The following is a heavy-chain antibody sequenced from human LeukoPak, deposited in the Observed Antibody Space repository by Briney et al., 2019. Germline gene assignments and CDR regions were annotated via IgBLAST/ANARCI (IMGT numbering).Heavy chain of an antibody. V-gene: IGHV3-23*01. Sequence: GGSLRLSCAASGFTFSDSAMTWVRQTPGKGLEWVSLISFIGANTYYPDSVKGRFTISRDNSKDTLYLQMNSLRPEDTAIYYCARDIEISTWGLGTMVTV. CDR2: ISFIGANT. J-gene: IGHJ3*01. CDR3: ARDIEIST. D-gene: IGHD1-26*01. CDR1: GFTFSDSA.